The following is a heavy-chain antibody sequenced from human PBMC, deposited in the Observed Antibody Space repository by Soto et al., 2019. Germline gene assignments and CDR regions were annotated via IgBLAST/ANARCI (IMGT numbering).Heavy chain of an antibody. CDR2: ISYDGSNK. CDR1: GFTFSSYA. Sequence: QVQLVESGGGVVQPGRSLRLSCAASGFTFSSYAMHWVRQAPGKGLEWVAVISYDGSNKYYADSVKGRFTISRDNSKNTLYLQMNILRAEDTAVYSCAGGAGHNWFDPWGQGTLVTVSS. V-gene: IGHV3-30-3*01. D-gene: IGHD3-10*01. CDR3: AGGAGHNWFDP. J-gene: IGHJ5*02.